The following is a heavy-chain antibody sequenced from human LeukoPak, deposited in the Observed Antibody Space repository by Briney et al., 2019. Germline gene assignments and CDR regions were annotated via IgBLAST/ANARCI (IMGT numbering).Heavy chain of an antibody. CDR1: GGSISSSSYY. CDR2: IYYSGST. J-gene: IGHJ4*02. Sequence: SETLSLTCTVSGGSISSSSYYWGWIRQPPGKGLEWIGSIYYSGSTYYNPSLKSRVTISVDTSKNQFSLKLSSVTAADTAVYYCVSLNDSYDFWSGYYRTIFDYWGQGTLVTVSS. CDR3: VSLNDSYDFWSGYYRTIFDY. D-gene: IGHD3-3*01. V-gene: IGHV4-39*01.